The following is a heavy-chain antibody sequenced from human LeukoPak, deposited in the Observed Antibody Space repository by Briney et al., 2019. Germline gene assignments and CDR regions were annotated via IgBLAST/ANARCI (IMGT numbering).Heavy chain of an antibody. V-gene: IGHV3-74*01. D-gene: IGHD1-26*01. CDR2: INSDGSST. Sequence: PGGPLRLSCAASGFTFSRYWMHWVRQAPGKGLVWVSRINSDGSSTTYADSVKGRFTISRDNAKNTLYLQMNSLRAEDTAVYYCARDRIVGATTYYYYYGMGVWGQGTTVTVSS. CDR3: ARDRIVGATTYYYYYGMGV. J-gene: IGHJ6*02. CDR1: GFTFSRYW.